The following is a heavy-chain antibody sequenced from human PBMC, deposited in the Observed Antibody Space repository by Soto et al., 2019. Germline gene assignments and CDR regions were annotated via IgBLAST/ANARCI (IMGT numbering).Heavy chain of an antibody. CDR2: IYWHDEK. CDR3: AHSPHPSQNAFHV. Sequence: QITLKETGPTLVKPTQTLTLTCTFSGFSLSSDGVGVGWARQPPGKALEFLALIYWHDEKRFTPSLESRLTITKDTSKNQVVLTMTNMDPVDTATYYCAHSPHPSQNAFHVWGQGTMVTVAS. J-gene: IGHJ3*01. CDR1: GFSLSSDGVG. V-gene: IGHV2-5*01.